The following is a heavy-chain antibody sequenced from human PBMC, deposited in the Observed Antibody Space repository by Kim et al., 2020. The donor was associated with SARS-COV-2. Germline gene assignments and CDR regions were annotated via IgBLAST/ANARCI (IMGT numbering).Heavy chain of an antibody. Sequence: GGSLRLSCAASGFTFSSYSMNWVRQAPGKGLEWVSYISSSTSTIYYADSVKGRFTISRDNAKNSLYLQMNSLRDEDTAVYYCAREEGSYCSSTSCYVQKYFQHWGQGTLVTVYS. CDR3: AREEGSYCSSTSCYVQKYFQH. D-gene: IGHD2-2*01. CDR1: GFTFSSYS. CDR2: ISSSTSTI. V-gene: IGHV3-48*02. J-gene: IGHJ1*01.